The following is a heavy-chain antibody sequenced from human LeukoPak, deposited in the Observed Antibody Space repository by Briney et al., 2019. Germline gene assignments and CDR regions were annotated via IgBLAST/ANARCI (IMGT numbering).Heavy chain of an antibody. CDR1: GFTVSSNS. J-gene: IGHJ4*02. CDR3: ARRAGAYSHPYDY. V-gene: IGHV3-53*01. Sequence: GGPLRLSCTVSGFTVSSNSMSWVRQAPGKGLEWVSFIYSDNTHYSDSVKGRLTISRDNSKNTLYLQMNSLRAEDTAVYYCARRAGAYSHPYDYWGQGTLVTVSS. CDR2: IYSDNT. D-gene: IGHD4/OR15-4a*01.